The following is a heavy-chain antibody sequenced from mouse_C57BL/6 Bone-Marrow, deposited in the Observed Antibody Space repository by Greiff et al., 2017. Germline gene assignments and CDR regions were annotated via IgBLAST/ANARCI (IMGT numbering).Heavy chain of an antibody. Sequence: VQLQQSGTVLARPGASVKMSCKTSGYTFTSYWMHWVNTRPGQGLEWIGAIYPGNSDTSYNQKFKGKAKLTAVTSASTAYMELSSLTNEDSAVYYCTRYYYGSSSYYFDYWGQGTTLTVSS. CDR2: IYPGNSDT. CDR1: GYTFTSYW. D-gene: IGHD1-1*01. J-gene: IGHJ2*01. V-gene: IGHV1-5*01. CDR3: TRYYYGSSSYYFDY.